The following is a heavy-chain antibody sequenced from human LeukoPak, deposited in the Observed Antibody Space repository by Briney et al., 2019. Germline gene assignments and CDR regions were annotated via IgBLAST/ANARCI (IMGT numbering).Heavy chain of an antibody. V-gene: IGHV1-69*02. J-gene: IGHJ4*02. CDR1: GGTFSSYT. CDR2: MIPILGIA. CDR3: AAHEPPDY. Sequence: SVKVSCKASGGTFSSYTISWVRQAPGQGLEWMGRMIPILGIANYAQKFQGRVTITADKSTSTAYMELSSLRSEDTAVYYCAAHEPPDYWGQGTLVTVSS.